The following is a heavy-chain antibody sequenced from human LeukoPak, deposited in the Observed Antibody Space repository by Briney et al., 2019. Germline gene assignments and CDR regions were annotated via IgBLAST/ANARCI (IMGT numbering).Heavy chain of an antibody. CDR3: ARSKIFGSSWHYYYYMDV. Sequence: SETLSLTCTVSGDSISGSSYYWCWIRQPPGKGLEWIGSIHYSGSTQYNPSLKSRVTISVDTSKNQFSLKLSSVTAADTAVYYCARSKIFGSSWHYYYYMDVWGKGTTVTVSS. D-gene: IGHD6-13*01. CDR2: IHYSGST. J-gene: IGHJ6*03. CDR1: GDSISGSSYY. V-gene: IGHV4-39*07.